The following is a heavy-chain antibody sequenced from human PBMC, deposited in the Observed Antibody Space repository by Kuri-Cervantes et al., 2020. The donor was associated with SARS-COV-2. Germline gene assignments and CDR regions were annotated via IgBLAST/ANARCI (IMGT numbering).Heavy chain of an antibody. Sequence: GESLKISCKGSGYSFTSYWIGWVRQMPGKGLEWMGRIDPSDSYTNYSPSFQGHVTISADKSISTAYLQWSSLKASDTAMYYCARRVAASYYYGMDVWGQGTTVTVSS. D-gene: IGHD6-13*01. V-gene: IGHV5-10-1*01. CDR2: IDPSDSYT. CDR1: GYSFTSYW. CDR3: ARRVAASYYYGMDV. J-gene: IGHJ6*02.